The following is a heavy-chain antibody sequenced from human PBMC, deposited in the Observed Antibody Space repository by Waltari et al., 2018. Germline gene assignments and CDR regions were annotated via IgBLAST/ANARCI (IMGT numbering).Heavy chain of an antibody. Sequence: QVQLVQSGAEVKKPGASVKVSCKVSGYTLTELSMHWVRPAPGKGLEWMGGFDPEDGETIYAQKFQGRVTMTEDTSTDTAYMELSSLRSEDTAVYYCATQPPLRLGYYYVDWYFDLWGRGTLVTVSS. CDR2: FDPEDGET. D-gene: IGHD3-22*01. CDR3: ATQPPLRLGYYYVDWYFDL. J-gene: IGHJ2*01. V-gene: IGHV1-24*01. CDR1: GYTLTELS.